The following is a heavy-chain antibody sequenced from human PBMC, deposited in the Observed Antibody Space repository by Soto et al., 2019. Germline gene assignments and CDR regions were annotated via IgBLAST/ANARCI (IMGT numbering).Heavy chain of an antibody. CDR1: GFTFSSYG. Sequence: QVQLVESGGGVVQPGRSLRLSCAASGFTFSSYGMHWVRQAPGKGLEWVAVISYDGSNKYYADSVKGRFTIYRDNSKNTLYLQMNSLRAEDTAVYYCAKDSGIAAAGGMDVWGQGTTVTVSS. D-gene: IGHD6-13*01. V-gene: IGHV3-30*18. J-gene: IGHJ6*02. CDR2: ISYDGSNK. CDR3: AKDSGIAAAGGMDV.